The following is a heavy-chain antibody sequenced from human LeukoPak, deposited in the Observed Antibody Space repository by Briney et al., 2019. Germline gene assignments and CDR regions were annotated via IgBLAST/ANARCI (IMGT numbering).Heavy chain of an antibody. Sequence: GGSLRLSCAASGFTFDDYTMHWVRQAPGKGLEWVSLISWDGGSTYYADSVKGRFTISRDNSKNSLYLQMNSLRTEDTALYYCAKDVDTAMATGFDYWGQGTLVTVSS. CDR2: ISWDGGST. CDR3: AKDVDTAMATGFDY. J-gene: IGHJ4*02. CDR1: GFTFDDYT. D-gene: IGHD5-18*01. V-gene: IGHV3-43*01.